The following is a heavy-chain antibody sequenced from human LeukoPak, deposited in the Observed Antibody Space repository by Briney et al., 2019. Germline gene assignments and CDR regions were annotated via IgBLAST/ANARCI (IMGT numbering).Heavy chain of an antibody. J-gene: IGHJ4*02. CDR3: ARDSPPDY. V-gene: IGHV4-30-2*01. CDR1: GVSISSGGYY. Sequence: SSETLSLTCTVSGVSISSGGYYWSWIRQPPGKGLEWIGYIYHSGSTYYNPSLKSRVTISVDGSKNQFSLKLSSVTAADTAVYYCARDSPPDYWGQGTLVTVSS. CDR2: IYHSGST.